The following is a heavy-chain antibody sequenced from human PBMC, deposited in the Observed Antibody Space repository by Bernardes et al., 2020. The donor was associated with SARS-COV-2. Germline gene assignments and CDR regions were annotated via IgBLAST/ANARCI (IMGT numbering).Heavy chain of an antibody. V-gene: IGHV3-15*01. J-gene: IGHJ3*02. CDR3: TTDTTSTYDSSEDDAFDI. CDR2: IKSKTDGGTT. Sequence: GGSLRLSCAASGFTFSNAWMSWVRQAPGKGLEWVGRIKSKTDGGTTDYAAPVKGRFTISRDDSKNTLYLQMNSLKTEDTAVYYCTTDTTSTYDSSEDDAFDIWGQGTMVTVSS. D-gene: IGHD3-22*01. CDR1: GFTFSNAW.